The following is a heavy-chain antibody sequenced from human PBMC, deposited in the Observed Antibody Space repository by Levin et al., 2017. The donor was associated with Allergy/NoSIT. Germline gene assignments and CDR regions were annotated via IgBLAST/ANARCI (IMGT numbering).Heavy chain of an antibody. CDR3: AKDDSGYDSWGGPFDY. CDR2: IIGSGGYT. J-gene: IGHJ4*02. D-gene: IGHD5-12*01. Sequence: GESLKISCAASAFTFSSYAMSWVCQAPGKGLEWVSAIIGSGGYTYYADSVKGRFTISRDNSKNTLYLQMNSLRAEDTAVYYCAKDDSGYDSWGGPFDYWGQGTLVTVSS. CDR1: AFTFSSYA. V-gene: IGHV3-23*01.